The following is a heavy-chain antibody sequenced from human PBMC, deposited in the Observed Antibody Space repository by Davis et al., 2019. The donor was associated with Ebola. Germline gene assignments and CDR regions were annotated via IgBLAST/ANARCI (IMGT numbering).Heavy chain of an antibody. CDR1: GYTFTGYY. CDR2: INPNSGGT. CDR3: ARDRLRVVPAAISYYYYYYGMDV. D-gene: IGHD2-2*02. V-gene: IGHV1-2*04. J-gene: IGHJ6*02. Sequence: ASVKVSCKASGYTFTGYYMHWVRQAPGQGLEWMGWINPNSGGTNYAQKFQGWVTMTRDTSISTAYMELSRLRSDDTAVYYCARDRLRVVPAAISYYYYYYGMDVWGQGTTVTVSS.